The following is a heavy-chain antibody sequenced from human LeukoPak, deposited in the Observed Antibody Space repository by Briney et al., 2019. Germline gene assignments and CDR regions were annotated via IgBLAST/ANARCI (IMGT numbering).Heavy chain of an antibody. Sequence: GGSLRLSCAASGFTFSSYEMNWVRQAPGKGLEWVSYISSSGSTIYYADSVKGRFTISRDNAKNSLYLQMNSLRAEDTAVYYCARGVVVPNSPGAFDIWGQGTMVTVSS. D-gene: IGHD3-22*01. J-gene: IGHJ3*02. CDR3: ARGVVVPNSPGAFDI. CDR1: GFTFSSYE. V-gene: IGHV3-48*03. CDR2: ISSSGSTI.